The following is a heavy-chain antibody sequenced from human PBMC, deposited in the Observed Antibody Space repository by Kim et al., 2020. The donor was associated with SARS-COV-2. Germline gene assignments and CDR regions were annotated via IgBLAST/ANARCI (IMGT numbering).Heavy chain of an antibody. J-gene: IGHJ4*02. D-gene: IGHD3-22*01. Sequence: NYAQKFQGRVTITADESTSTAYMELSSLRSEDTAVYYCVPDYYDSSGYLDWGQGTLVTVSS. CDR3: VPDYYDSSGYLD. V-gene: IGHV1-69*01.